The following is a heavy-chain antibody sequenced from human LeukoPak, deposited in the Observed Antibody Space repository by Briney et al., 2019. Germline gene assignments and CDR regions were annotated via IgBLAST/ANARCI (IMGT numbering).Heavy chain of an antibody. J-gene: IGHJ4*02. Sequence: GGCLRLSCAASGFTFSRYWMTWVRQAPGKGLERVANIKQDGRVKYYVDSVKGRFTISRDNAKNSLYLQMNSLRAEDTAVYYCARDREQGSGCEKFDFWGQGTLVTVSS. CDR1: GFTFSRYW. CDR3: ARDREQGSGCEKFDF. V-gene: IGHV3-7*04. CDR2: IKQDGRVK. D-gene: IGHD6-19*01.